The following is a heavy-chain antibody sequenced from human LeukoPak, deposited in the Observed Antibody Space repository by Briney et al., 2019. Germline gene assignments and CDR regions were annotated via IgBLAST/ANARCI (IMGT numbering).Heavy chain of an antibody. CDR3: ARAFNYDSSSYYRRVPGFQH. D-gene: IGHD3-22*01. V-gene: IGHV4-34*01. CDR1: GGSFSGYY. Sequence: SETLSLTCAVYGGSFSGYYWSWIRQPPGKGLEWIGEINHSGSTNYNPSLKSRVTISVDTSKNQFSLKLSSVTAADTAVYYCARAFNYDSSSYYRRVPGFQHWGQGTLVTVSS. CDR2: INHSGST. J-gene: IGHJ1*01.